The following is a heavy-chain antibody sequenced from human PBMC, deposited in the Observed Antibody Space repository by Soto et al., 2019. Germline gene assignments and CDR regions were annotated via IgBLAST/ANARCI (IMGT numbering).Heavy chain of an antibody. Sequence: QLVESGGGWIQPGGSLRLSCALSGFTVSPSYMIWVRQAPGKALEWVSVIYAGGSTYYPDSVKGRFTLSRDNSKTTLYLQMDSLRTEDTAVYYCAKGRTYIDAFDIWGQGTMVTVSS. J-gene: IGHJ3*02. CDR2: IYAGGST. CDR1: GFTVSPSY. CDR3: AKGRTYIDAFDI. V-gene: IGHV3-53*01.